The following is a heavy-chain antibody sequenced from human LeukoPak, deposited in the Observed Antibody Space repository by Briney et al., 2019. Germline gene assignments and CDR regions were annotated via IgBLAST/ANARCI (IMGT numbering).Heavy chain of an antibody. J-gene: IGHJ3*02. CDR2: ISGSGGTT. CDR1: GFTFSSYA. V-gene: IGHV3-23*01. CDR3: ARGSRSAFDI. Sequence: PGGSLRLSCAASGFTFSSYAMSWVRQAPGKGLEWVSGISGSGGTTYYADSVKGRFTISRDNSKNTLYLQMGSLRAEDMGVYYCARGSRSAFDIWGQGTLVTVSS.